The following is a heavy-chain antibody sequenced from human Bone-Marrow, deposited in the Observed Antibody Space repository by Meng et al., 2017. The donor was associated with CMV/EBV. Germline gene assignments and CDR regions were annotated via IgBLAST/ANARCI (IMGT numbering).Heavy chain of an antibody. CDR1: GDSISSASYY. D-gene: IGHD3-3*01. Sequence: GSLRLSCTVPGDSISSASYYWGWIRQPPGKGLEWIGSVYYNGSSYYSPSLKSRVTISVDTSEKQFSLRLSSVTAADTAVYYCAREHYDFWSCHLFSYWGQGTLVTVSS. J-gene: IGHJ4*02. V-gene: IGHV4-39*07. CDR2: VYYNGSS. CDR3: AREHYDFWSCHLFSY.